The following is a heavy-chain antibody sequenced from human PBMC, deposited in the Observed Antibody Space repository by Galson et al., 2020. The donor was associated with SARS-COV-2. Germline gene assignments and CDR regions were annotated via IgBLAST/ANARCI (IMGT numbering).Heavy chain of an antibody. V-gene: IGHV4-38-2*02. CDR1: GYSVRTTNY. CDR3: ARQGVNMIVLVTVPGWYFDL. Sequence: SETLSLTCTVSGYSVRTTNYWGWVRQPPGRGLEWIGSVYPSGTTYYNPSLTSRVTTSVDTSKNQFSLRLDSVTAADTALYYCARQGVNMIVLVTVPGWYFDLWGRGTLVTVSS. CDR2: VYPSGTT. D-gene: IGHD3-22*01. J-gene: IGHJ2*01.